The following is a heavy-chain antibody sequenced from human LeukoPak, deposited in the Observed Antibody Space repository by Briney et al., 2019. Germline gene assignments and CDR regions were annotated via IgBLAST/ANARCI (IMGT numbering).Heavy chain of an antibody. J-gene: IGHJ3*01. CDR1: GGSISSHF. D-gene: IGHD6-6*01. CDR3: AREELAAHRGSFTL. Sequence: SETLSLTCTVSGGSISSHFWTWIRQSPGKGLERIGYIYYRGNTNYNPSLRSRVTISIDTSKNQFSLSLTSVTAADTAIYYCAREELAAHRGSFTLWGQGSVVSVSS. CDR2: IYYRGNT. V-gene: IGHV4-59*11.